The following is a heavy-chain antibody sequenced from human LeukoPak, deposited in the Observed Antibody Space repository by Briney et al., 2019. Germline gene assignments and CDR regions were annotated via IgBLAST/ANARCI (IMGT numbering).Heavy chain of an antibody. CDR3: ARLGGYCSTTGCYGYYAMDV. CDR2: IYYSGNT. V-gene: IGHV4-39*01. J-gene: IGHJ6*02. CDR1: GGSISSSNYY. D-gene: IGHD2-2*01. Sequence: SETLSLTCTVSGGSISSSNYYWGWIRQPPGKGLEWIGSIYYSGNTYYNPSLKSRVTMSVDTSKNQFSLKLSSVAAADTAVYYCARLGGYCSTTGCYGYYAMDVWGQG.